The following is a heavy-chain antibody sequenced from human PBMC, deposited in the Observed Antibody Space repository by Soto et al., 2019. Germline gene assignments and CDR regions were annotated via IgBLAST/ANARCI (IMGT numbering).Heavy chain of an antibody. Sequence: QGELVQSGAEVKKPGASVTISCKASGNTITKYYIHWVRQAPGRGLEWRGIINPGGGSASYAQKFQGRVTVYRDTSTGTGFTALSSRRSEDTAVYYCARDTSGWSLYGRDFWGQGNRVTVSS. D-gene: IGHD6-19*01. CDR3: ARDTSGWSLYGRDF. V-gene: IGHV1-46*01. J-gene: IGHJ6*02. CDR1: GNTITKYY. CDR2: INPGGGSA.